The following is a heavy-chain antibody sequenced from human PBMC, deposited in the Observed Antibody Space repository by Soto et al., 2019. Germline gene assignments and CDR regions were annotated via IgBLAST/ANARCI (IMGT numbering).Heavy chain of an antibody. CDR2: INPNSGGT. J-gene: IGHJ3*02. D-gene: IGHD2-21*02. CDR3: ARGISSISNCGGYCFLDAFDI. V-gene: IGHV1-2*04. CDR1: GYTFTGYY. Sequence: ASVKVSCKASGYTFTGYYMHWVRQAPGQGLEWMGWINPNSGGTNYAQKFKGWVTMTRDTSISTAYMELSRLRSDDTAVYYCARGISSISNCGGYCFLDAFDIWGQGTMVTVSS.